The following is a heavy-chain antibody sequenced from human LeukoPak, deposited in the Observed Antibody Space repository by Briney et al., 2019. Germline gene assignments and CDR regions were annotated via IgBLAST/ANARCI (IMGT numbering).Heavy chain of an antibody. CDR3: ARGRGYSSSWYFY. D-gene: IGHD6-13*01. CDR2: INHSGST. Sequence: PSETLSLTCAVYGGSFSGYYWSWIRQPPGKGLEWIGEINHSGSTNYNPSLKSRVTISVDTSKNQFSLKLSSVIAADTAVYYCARGRGYSSSWYFYWGQGTLVTVSS. J-gene: IGHJ4*02. CDR1: GGSFSGYY. V-gene: IGHV4-34*01.